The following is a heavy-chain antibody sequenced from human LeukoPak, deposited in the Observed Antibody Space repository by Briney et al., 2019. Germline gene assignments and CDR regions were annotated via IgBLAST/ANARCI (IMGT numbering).Heavy chain of an antibody. Sequence: GGSLRLSCAASGFTFSSYWMHWVRQAPGKGLVWVSRINSDGSSTSYADSVKGRFTISRDNAKNTLYLQMYSLRAEDTAVYYCARSTPRELLYSDYWGQGTLVTVSS. D-gene: IGHD1-26*01. CDR1: GFTFSSYW. CDR3: ARSTPRELLYSDY. V-gene: IGHV3-74*01. J-gene: IGHJ4*02. CDR2: INSDGSST.